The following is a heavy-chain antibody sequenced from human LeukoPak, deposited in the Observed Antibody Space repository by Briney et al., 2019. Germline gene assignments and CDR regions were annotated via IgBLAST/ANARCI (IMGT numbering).Heavy chain of an antibody. V-gene: IGHV4-30-4*08. CDR3: ARLDSSGPHLFFDY. J-gene: IGHJ4*02. CDR2: IYYSGST. D-gene: IGHD3-22*01. CDR1: GGSISSGDYY. Sequence: SETLSLTCTVSGGSISSGDYYWSWIRQPPGKGLEWIGYIYYSGSTNYNPSLKSRVTISVDTSKNQFSLKLSSVTAADTAVYYCARLDSSGPHLFFDYWGQGTLVTVSS.